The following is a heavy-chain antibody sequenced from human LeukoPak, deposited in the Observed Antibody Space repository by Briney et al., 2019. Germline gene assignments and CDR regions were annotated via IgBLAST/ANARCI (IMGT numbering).Heavy chain of an antibody. J-gene: IGHJ6*03. CDR3: ARHLEYSSSSGLGYYYYMDV. Sequence: GGSLRLSCAASGFTFSSYAMHWVRQAPGKGLEWVAVISYDGSNKYYADSVKGRFTISRDNSKNTLYLQMNSLRAEDTAVYYCARHLEYSSSSGLGYYYYMDVWGKGTTVTVSS. V-gene: IGHV3-30*04. CDR1: GFTFSSYA. CDR2: ISYDGSNK. D-gene: IGHD6-6*01.